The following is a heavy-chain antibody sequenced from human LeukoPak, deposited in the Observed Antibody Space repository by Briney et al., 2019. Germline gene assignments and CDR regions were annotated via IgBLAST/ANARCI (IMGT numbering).Heavy chain of an antibody. V-gene: IGHV4-4*07. CDR1: GGSISSYY. CDR3: ARDGGGGWDYYFDY. CDR2: IYFSGST. Sequence: SETLSLTCTVSGGSISSYYWSWIRQPAGKGLEWIGRIYFSGSTNYSPSLKSRVTMSVDTSKNQFSLNLSSVTAADTAVYYCARDGGGGWDYYFDYWGQGTLVTVSS. J-gene: IGHJ4*02. D-gene: IGHD3-16*01.